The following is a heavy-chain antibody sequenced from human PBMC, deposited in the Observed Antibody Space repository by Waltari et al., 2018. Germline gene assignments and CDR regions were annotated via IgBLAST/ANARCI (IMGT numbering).Heavy chain of an antibody. D-gene: IGHD1-26*01. CDR1: GGSISSSGHY. V-gene: IGHV4-39*07. Sequence: QLQLQESGPGLVKPSETLSLTCTVSGGSISSSGHYWGGIRPPPGKGLEWMGSIFYSGSTYYNPSLKSRVTISVNTSKNQLSLKLSSVTAADTAVYYCARGKIVGATEGDFDYWGQGTLVTVSS. CDR3: ARGKIVGATEGDFDY. J-gene: IGHJ4*02. CDR2: IFYSGST.